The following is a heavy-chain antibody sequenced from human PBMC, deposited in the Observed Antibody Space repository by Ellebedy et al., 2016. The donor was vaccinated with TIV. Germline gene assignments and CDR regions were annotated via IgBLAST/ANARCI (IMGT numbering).Heavy chain of an antibody. D-gene: IGHD1-20*01. CDR2: LNPNNGDT. V-gene: IGHV1-8*02. CDR3: ARVTANNWFDS. J-gene: IGHJ5*01. Sequence: AASVKVSCKASGYTFATFDIKWVRQATGQGLEWRGWLNPNNGDTGSAKKFQGRLTMTRDTSTNTAYMELRSLTSEDTAVYYCARVTANNWFDSWGQGTLVTVSS. CDR1: GYTFATFD.